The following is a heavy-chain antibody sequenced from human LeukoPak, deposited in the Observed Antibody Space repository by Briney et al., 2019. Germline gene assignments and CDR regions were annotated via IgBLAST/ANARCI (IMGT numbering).Heavy chain of an antibody. J-gene: IGHJ4*02. Sequence: GGSLRLSCAASGFTFSSYAMHWVRQAPGKGLEWVAVISYDGSNKYYADSVKGRFTISRDNSKNTLYMQMNSLRAEDTAVYYCAKVPIAVTRNFDYWGQGTLVTVSS. CDR2: ISYDGSNK. CDR1: GFTFSSYA. D-gene: IGHD4-17*01. V-gene: IGHV3-30-3*01. CDR3: AKVPIAVTRNFDY.